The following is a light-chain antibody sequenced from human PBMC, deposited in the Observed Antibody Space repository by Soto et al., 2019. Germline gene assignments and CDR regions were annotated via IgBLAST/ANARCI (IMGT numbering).Light chain of an antibody. Sequence: QSALTQPASVSGSPGQSITISCTGTSSDVGGYNYVSWYQQHPGKAPKLMIYEVSNRPSGVSNRFSGSKSGSTASLTISGLQAEDEADYYCSSYTSSSTLVFDGGTKLTVL. V-gene: IGLV2-14*01. CDR2: EVS. J-gene: IGLJ2*01. CDR3: SSYTSSSTLV. CDR1: SSDVGGYNY.